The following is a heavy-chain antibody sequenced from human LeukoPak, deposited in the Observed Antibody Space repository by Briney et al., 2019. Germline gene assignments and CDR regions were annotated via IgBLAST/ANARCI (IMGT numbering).Heavy chain of an antibody. CDR3: ARDGGIAAAGIRNYYYYMDV. J-gene: IGHJ6*03. Sequence: AASVKVSCKASGGTFSSYAISWVRQAPGQGLEWMGGIIPIFGTANYAQKFQGRVTITADESTSTAYMELSSLRSEDTAVYYCARDGGIAAAGIRNYYYYMDVWGKGTTVTVSS. CDR2: IIPIFGTA. V-gene: IGHV1-69*13. D-gene: IGHD6-13*01. CDR1: GGTFSSYA.